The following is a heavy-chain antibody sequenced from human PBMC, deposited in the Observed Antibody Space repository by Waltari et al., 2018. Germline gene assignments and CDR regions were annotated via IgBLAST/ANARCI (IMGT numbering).Heavy chain of an antibody. V-gene: IGHV3-7*04. J-gene: IGHJ4*02. CDR1: GFTVTNHW. D-gene: IGHD2-21*02. Sequence: EVQLVESGGGLVQPGGSLRLAGSGSGFTVTNHWMSWVRQAPGKGPEWVASIKQDGSEKYYVDSMKGRFTISRDNAKNSLSLQMDSLRAEDTAVYFCARGVTTVEYWGQGTLVTVSS. CDR3: ARGVTTVEY. CDR2: IKQDGSEK.